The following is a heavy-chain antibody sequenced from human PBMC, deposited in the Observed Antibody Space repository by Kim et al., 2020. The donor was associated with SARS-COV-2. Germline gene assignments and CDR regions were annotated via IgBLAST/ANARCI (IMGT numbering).Heavy chain of an antibody. D-gene: IGHD2-8*01. CDR3: ATSSVFCTNGVCYGTRDYPNWFDP. CDR2: FDPEDGET. V-gene: IGHV1-24*01. Sequence: ASVKVSCKVSGYTLTELSMHWVRQAPGKGREWMGGFDPEDGETIYAQKFQGRVTMTEDTSTDTAYMELSSLRSEDTAVYYCATSSVFCTNGVCYGTRDYPNWFDPWGQGTLVTVSS. CDR1: GYTLTELS. J-gene: IGHJ5*02.